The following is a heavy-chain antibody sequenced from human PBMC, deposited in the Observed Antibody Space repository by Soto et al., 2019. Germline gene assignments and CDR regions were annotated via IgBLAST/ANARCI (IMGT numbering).Heavy chain of an antibody. D-gene: IGHD2-2*01. Sequence: PGGSLRLSCAASGFTFSDHYMDWVRQAPGKGLEWIGRSRDKAHSYTTEYAASVKGRFTVSRDDSKNSLYLQMNSLISEDTAVYYCVRSGRYCGTTNCPPHLDYWGQVT. V-gene: IGHV3-72*01. CDR3: VRSGRYCGTTNCPPHLDY. J-gene: IGHJ4*02. CDR1: GFTFSDHY. CDR2: SRDKAHSYTT.